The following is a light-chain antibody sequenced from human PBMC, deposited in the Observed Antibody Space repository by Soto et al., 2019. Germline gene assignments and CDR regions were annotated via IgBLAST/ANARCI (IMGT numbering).Light chain of an antibody. CDR2: GAS. CDR1: QSVSSNY. J-gene: IGKJ1*01. CDR3: QQYGSSPWT. Sequence: EIVLTQSPGTLSLSPGERATLSCRASQSVSSNYLAWYQQKPGQAPRPRIYGASSRATGIPDRFSGSGAGTDFTLTISRLEPEDFAVYYCQQYGSSPWTFGQGTKVESK. V-gene: IGKV3-20*01.